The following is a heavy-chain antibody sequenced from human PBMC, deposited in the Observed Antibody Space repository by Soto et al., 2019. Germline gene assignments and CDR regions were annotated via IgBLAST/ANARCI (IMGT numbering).Heavy chain of an antibody. Sequence: QVQLVQSGAEVKKPGSSVKVSCKASGGTFSSYAISWVRQAPGQGLEWMGGIIPIFGTANYAQKFQGRVTITADESTSTAYMDLRSLRSEDTAVYYCARDALATTVMLWTFGSYNWFGPWGQGTLVTGFS. V-gene: IGHV1-69*01. J-gene: IGHJ5*02. D-gene: IGHD4-17*01. CDR3: ARDALATTVMLWTFGSYNWFGP. CDR1: GGTFSSYA. CDR2: IIPIFGTA.